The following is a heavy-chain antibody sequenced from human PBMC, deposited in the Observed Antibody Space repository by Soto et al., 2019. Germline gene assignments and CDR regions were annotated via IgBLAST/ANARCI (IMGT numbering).Heavy chain of an antibody. CDR2: ISPYSGDT. D-gene: IGHD3-16*01. CDR3: AMVDNYVPPTPQDV. Sequence: QVQLVQSGDEVRKPGSSVKVSCKASGYIFVNYGIACVRQAPGQGLEWMGCISPYSGDTHYASKVQDKLTMTTDTSTSTAYMDLRSLTSDDTAVYYCAMVDNYVPPTPQDVWGQGTTVTVSS. CDR1: GYIFVNYG. J-gene: IGHJ6*02. V-gene: IGHV1-18*01.